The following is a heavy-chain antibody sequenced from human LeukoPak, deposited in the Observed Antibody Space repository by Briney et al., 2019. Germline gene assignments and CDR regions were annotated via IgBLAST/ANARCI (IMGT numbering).Heavy chain of an antibody. CDR2: IYYSGST. Sequence: PSETLSLTCTVSGGSISSNSHYWGWIRQPPGKGLEWIGSIYYSGSTYYNPSLKSRVTISVDTSKNQFSLKLSSVTAADTAVYYCARTPGQKYYDSSGPFDYWGQGTLVTVSS. V-gene: IGHV4-39*01. CDR1: GGSISSNSHY. J-gene: IGHJ4*02. CDR3: ARTPGQKYYDSSGPFDY. D-gene: IGHD3-22*01.